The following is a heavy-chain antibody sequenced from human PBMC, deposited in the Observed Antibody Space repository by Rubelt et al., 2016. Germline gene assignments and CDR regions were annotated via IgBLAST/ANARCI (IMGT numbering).Heavy chain of an antibody. J-gene: IGHJ4*02. CDR1: GYSISSGYH. Sequence: QVQLQESGPGLVKPSETLSLTCTVSGYSISSGYHWGWIRQPPGKGLEWIGSIYHSGSTYYNPSLKSRVTISVDTSKNQFSLRLSSVTAADTAVYYCASWPLGYCSGGTCYSFDYWGRGIQVTVSS. V-gene: IGHV4-38-2*02. D-gene: IGHD2-15*01. CDR2: IYHSGST. CDR3: ASWPLGYCSGGTCYSFDY.